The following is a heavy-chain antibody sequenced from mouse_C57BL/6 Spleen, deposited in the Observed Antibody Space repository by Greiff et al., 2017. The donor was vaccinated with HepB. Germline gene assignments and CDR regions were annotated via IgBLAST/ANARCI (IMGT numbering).Heavy chain of an antibody. J-gene: IGHJ4*01. CDR2: ILPGSGST. V-gene: IGHV1-9*01. Sequence: QVQLKESGAELMKPGASVKLSCKATGYTFTGYWIEWVKQRPGHGLEWIGEILPGSGSTNYNEKFKGKATFTANTSSNTAYMQLSSLTTADSAIYYCARGPSPDGYYLYYYAMDYWGQGTSVTVSS. CDR1: GYTFTGYW. D-gene: IGHD2-3*01. CDR3: ARGPSPDGYYLYYYAMDY.